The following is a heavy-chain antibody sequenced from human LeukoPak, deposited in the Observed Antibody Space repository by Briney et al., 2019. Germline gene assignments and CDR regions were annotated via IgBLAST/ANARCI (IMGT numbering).Heavy chain of an antibody. Sequence: PGGSLRLSCAASGFTFSSYAMSWARQAPGKGLEWVSAISGSGGSTYYADSVKGRFTISRDNSKNTLYLQMNSLRAEDTAVYYCAKLGYYYDSSGAYYFDYWGQGTLVTVSS. CDR1: GFTFSSYA. CDR3: AKLGYYYDSSGAYYFDY. V-gene: IGHV3-23*01. D-gene: IGHD3-22*01. CDR2: ISGSGGST. J-gene: IGHJ4*02.